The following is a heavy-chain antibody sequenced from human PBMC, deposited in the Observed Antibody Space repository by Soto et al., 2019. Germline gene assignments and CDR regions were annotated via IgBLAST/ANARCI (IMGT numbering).Heavy chain of an antibody. Sequence: ASVKVSCKASGYTFTSYAIHWVRQAPGQRLEWMGWINAGNGNTKYSQKFQGRVTITRDTSASTAYMELSSLRSEDTAVYYCARGVVSYSAKYDAAFDIWGQRTMVTVSS. CDR2: INAGNGNT. CDR3: ARGVVSYSAKYDAAFDI. V-gene: IGHV1-3*01. J-gene: IGHJ3*02. D-gene: IGHD2-21*01. CDR1: GYTFTSYA.